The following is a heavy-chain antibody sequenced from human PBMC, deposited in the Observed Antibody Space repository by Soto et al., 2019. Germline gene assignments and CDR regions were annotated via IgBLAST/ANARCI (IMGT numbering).Heavy chain of an antibody. D-gene: IGHD6-19*01. CDR2: IYWNDDK. CDR1: GFSFSTSGVG. Sequence: SGPTLVNPTQTLTLTCTFSGFSFSTSGVGVGWIRQPPGKALEWLALIYWNDDKRYSPSLKSRLTITKDTSKNQVVPTMTNMDPVDTATYYCAHRLITRGGSIAVAGAAYDYWGQGTLVTVSS. CDR3: AHRLITRGGSIAVAGAAYDY. J-gene: IGHJ4*02. V-gene: IGHV2-5*01.